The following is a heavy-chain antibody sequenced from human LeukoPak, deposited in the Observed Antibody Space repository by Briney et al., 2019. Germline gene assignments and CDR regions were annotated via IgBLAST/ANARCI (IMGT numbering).Heavy chain of an antibody. CDR2: FDPEDSET. D-gene: IGHD6-19*01. CDR3: AIDRGRVACTGWYWFDP. V-gene: IGHV1-24*01. Sequence: ASVKVSCKVSGYTLSELFMHWVRQAPGKGPEWMGGFDPEDSETIYAQNFQGRVTMTEDTSTDTAYMELSSLTSEDTAVYYCAIDRGRVACTGWYWFDPWGQGTLVTVSS. J-gene: IGHJ5*02. CDR1: GYTLSELF.